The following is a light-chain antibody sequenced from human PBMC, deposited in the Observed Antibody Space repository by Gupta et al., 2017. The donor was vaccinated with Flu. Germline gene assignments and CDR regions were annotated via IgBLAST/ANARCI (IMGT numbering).Light chain of an antibody. CDR3: AVWDDGLDGVV. J-gene: IGLJ2*01. CDR1: RFNIGTNS. Sequence: QSVLSQPPSASATPGQSVTISCSGTRFNIGTNSVNWFQQIPGAAPRLLIYSVDRRPSGVPGRVSGSKSGTTAYLAISGLQSEDEADYYCAVWDDGLDGVVFGGGTKVAVL. V-gene: IGLV1-44*01. CDR2: SVD.